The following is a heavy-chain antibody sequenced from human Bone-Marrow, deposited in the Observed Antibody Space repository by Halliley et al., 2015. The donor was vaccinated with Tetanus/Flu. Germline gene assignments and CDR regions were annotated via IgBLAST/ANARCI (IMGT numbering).Heavy chain of an antibody. CDR1: GGSISSSSYY. CDR2: INYSGNT. Sequence: TLSLTCSVSGGSISSSSYYWCWVRQPPGKGLEWIGSINYSGNTYYNSSLKSRVTISVDTSKNQFSLKVSSVTAADTAVYYCARLLVGATPGNLFDYWGQGTLVTVSS. J-gene: IGHJ4*02. D-gene: IGHD1-26*01. V-gene: IGHV4-39*01. CDR3: ARLLVGATPGNLFDY.